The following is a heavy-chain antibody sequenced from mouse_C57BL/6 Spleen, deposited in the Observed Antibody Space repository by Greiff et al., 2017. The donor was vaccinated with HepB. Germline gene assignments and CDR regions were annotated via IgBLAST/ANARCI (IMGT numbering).Heavy chain of an antibody. CDR2: IDPSTSYT. Sequence: QVQLQQPGAELVKPGASVKLSCKASGYTFTSYWMQWVKQRPGQGLEWIGEIDPSTSYTNYNQKFKGKATLTVDTSSSTAYMQLSSLTSEDSAVYYCARPLTAQATVDYWGQGTTLTVSS. J-gene: IGHJ2*01. CDR3: ARPLTAQATVDY. V-gene: IGHV1-50*01. CDR1: GYTFTSYW. D-gene: IGHD3-2*02.